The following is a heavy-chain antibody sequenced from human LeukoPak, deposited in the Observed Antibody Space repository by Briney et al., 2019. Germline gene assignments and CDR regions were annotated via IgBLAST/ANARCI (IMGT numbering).Heavy chain of an antibody. CDR3: ARDAGGFGELVY. Sequence: GGSLRLSCAASGSMFSTYWMSWVRQAPGKGLEWVANIKQDGSDKYYVDSVKGRFTISRDNAKNSLYLQMNSLRAEDTALYYCARDAGGFGELVYWGQGTLVTVSS. CDR1: GSMFSTYW. CDR2: IKQDGSDK. J-gene: IGHJ4*02. D-gene: IGHD3-10*01. V-gene: IGHV3-7*01.